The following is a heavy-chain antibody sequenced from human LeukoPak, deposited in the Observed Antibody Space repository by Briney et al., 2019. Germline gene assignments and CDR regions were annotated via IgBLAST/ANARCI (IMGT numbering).Heavy chain of an antibody. J-gene: IGHJ6*03. Sequence: GGSLRLSCAASGFTFSSYAMHWVRQAPGKGLEWVAVISYDGSNKYYADSVKGRFTISRDNSKNTLYLQMNSLRAEDTAVYYCARDSPTGGNPYYYYYYMDAWGKGTTVTVSS. V-gene: IGHV3-30*04. CDR2: ISYDGSNK. CDR1: GFTFSSYA. CDR3: ARDSPTGGNPYYYYYYMDA. D-gene: IGHD3-10*01.